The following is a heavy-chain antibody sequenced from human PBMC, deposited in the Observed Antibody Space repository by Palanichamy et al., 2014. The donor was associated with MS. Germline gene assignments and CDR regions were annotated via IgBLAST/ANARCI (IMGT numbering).Heavy chain of an antibody. CDR1: GFTFSSYA. Sequence: EVQLLESGGGLVQPGGSLRLSCAASGFTFSSYAMGWVRQAPGKGLEWVSTISGSGTGTYYADSVKGRFTVSRDNSKNTLYLQMNSLRAEDTAVYYCVYGSGSYYSVYDYWGQGTLVTVSS. V-gene: IGHV3-23*01. CDR2: ISGSGTGT. D-gene: IGHD3-10*01. J-gene: IGHJ4*02. CDR3: VYGSGSYYSVYDY.